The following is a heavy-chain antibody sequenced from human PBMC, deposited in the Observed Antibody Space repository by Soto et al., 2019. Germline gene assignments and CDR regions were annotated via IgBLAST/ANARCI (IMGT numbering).Heavy chain of an antibody. V-gene: IGHV3-30*18. CDR3: AKDLTMIVVVTGRYYYYYGMDV. D-gene: IGHD3-22*01. CDR1: GFTFSSYG. CDR2: ISYDGSNK. J-gene: IGHJ6*02. Sequence: GGSLRLSCAASGFTFSSYGMHWVRQAPGKGLEWVAVISYDGSNKYYADSVKGRFTISRDNSKNTLYLQMNSLRAEDTAVYYCAKDLTMIVVVTGRYYYYYGMDVWGQGTTVTVS.